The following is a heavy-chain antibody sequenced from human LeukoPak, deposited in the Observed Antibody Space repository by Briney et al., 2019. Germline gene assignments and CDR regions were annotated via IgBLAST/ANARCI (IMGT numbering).Heavy chain of an antibody. CDR1: GASISSSY. Sequence: SETLSLTCTVSGASISSSYWTWIRQPPGKGLEWIGYISYTGSTRYNPSLKSRVTISVDTSKNQFSLKLSSVTAADTAVYYCARSGYYYDSSGYRMSASFDYWGQGTLVTVSS. V-gene: IGHV4-59*01. CDR2: ISYTGST. D-gene: IGHD3-22*01. CDR3: ARSGYYYDSSGYRMSASFDY. J-gene: IGHJ4*02.